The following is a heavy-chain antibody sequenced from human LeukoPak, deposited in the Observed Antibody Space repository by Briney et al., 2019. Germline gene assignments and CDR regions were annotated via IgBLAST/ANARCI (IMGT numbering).Heavy chain of an antibody. CDR2: IYYNGKT. D-gene: IGHD3-10*01. Sequence: SETLSLTCTVSGGSVTYTNYYWGWIRQPPGKGLQWIGVIYYNGKTYYNPSLKSRVTVVVDTSKNQFSLKLSSVTAADTAVYYCALASAMVRRAFDYWGQGTLVTVSS. CDR3: ALASAMVRRAFDY. J-gene: IGHJ4*02. V-gene: IGHV4-39*01. CDR1: GGSVTYTNYY.